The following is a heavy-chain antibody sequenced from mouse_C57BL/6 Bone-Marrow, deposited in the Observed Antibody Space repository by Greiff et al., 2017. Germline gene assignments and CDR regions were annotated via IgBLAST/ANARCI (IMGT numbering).Heavy chain of an antibody. V-gene: IGHV1-66*01. J-gene: IGHJ2*01. CDR2: IYPGSGNT. CDR1: GYSFTSYY. CDR3: ARGTTVAY. Sequence: VKLVESGPELVKPGASVKISCKASGYSFTSYYIHWVKQRPGQGLEWIGWIYPGSGNTKYNEKFKGKATLTADTSSSTAYMQLSSLTSEDSAVYYCARGTTVAYWGQGTTLTVSS. D-gene: IGHD1-1*01.